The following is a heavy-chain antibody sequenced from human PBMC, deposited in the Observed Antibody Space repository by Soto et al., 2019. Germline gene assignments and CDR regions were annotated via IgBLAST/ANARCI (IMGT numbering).Heavy chain of an antibody. CDR3: ASAGSDYGDFYYYGMDV. V-gene: IGHV6-1*01. D-gene: IGHD4-17*01. J-gene: IGHJ6*02. CDR2: TYYRSKWYN. Sequence: PSQTLSLTCAISGDSVSSNSAAWNWIRQSPSRDLEWLGRTYYRSKWYNDYAVSVKSRITINPDTSKNQFSLQLNSVTPEDTAVYYRASAGSDYGDFYYYGMDVWCQGTTVTVSS. CDR1: GDSVSSNSAA.